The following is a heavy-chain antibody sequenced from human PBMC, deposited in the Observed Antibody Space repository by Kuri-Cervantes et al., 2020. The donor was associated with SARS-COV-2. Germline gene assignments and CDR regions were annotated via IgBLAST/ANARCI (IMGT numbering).Heavy chain of an antibody. D-gene: IGHD3-10*01. V-gene: IGHV4-59*05. Sequence: GSLRLSCTVSGGSISSDYWSWIRQPPGKGLEWIGSIYYSGRTYYNPSLKSRVTISVDTSKNQFSLKLSSVTAADTAVYYCAIRAFGEKGVPNDYWGQGTLVTVSS. CDR2: IYYSGRT. CDR1: GGSISSDY. CDR3: AIRAFGEKGVPNDY. J-gene: IGHJ4*02.